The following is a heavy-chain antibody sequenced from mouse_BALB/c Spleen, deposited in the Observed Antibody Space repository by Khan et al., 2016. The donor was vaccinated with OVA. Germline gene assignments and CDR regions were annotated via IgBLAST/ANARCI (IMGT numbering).Heavy chain of an antibody. V-gene: IGHV1S81*02. J-gene: IGHJ3*01. CDR2: INPNNGGT. CDR3: TRSGYGSFVY. D-gene: IGHD2-2*01. Sequence: QVQLKQSGAELVKPGPSVKLSCKVSGYIFTSYYMYWVRQRPGQGLEWIGEINPNNGGTNFNEKFRSKATLTVDKSSSTAYMHLSSLTSYDSAVYYCTRSGYGSFVYWGQGTLVTVSA. CDR1: GYIFTSYY.